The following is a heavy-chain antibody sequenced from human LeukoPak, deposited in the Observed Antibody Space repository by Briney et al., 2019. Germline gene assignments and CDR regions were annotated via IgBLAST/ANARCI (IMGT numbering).Heavy chain of an antibody. J-gene: IGHJ4*02. CDR1: GYTFTSYD. V-gene: IGHV1-8*02. D-gene: IGHD3-10*01. Sequence: ASVKVSCKASGYTFTSYDINWVRQATGQGLEWMGWMNPNSGNTGYAQKFQGRVTMTEDTSTDTAYMELSSLRSEDTAVYYCATEPGVSFGFSYWGQGTLVTVSS. CDR3: ATEPGVSFGFSY. CDR2: MNPNSGNT.